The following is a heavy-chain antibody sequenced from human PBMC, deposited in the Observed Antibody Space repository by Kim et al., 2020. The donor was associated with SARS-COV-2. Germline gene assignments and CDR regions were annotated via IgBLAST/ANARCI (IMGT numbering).Heavy chain of an antibody. J-gene: IGHJ6*02. D-gene: IGHD6-13*01. CDR1: GFTFSSYW. CDR3: ARDSSLSSSWYYPLYYYYYGMDV. CDR2: IKQDGSEK. Sequence: GGSLRLSCAASGFTFSSYWMSWVRQAPGKGLEWVANIKQDGSEKYYVDSVKGRFTISRDNAKNSLYLQMNSLRAEDTAVYYCARDSSLSSSWYYPLYYYYYGMDVWGQGTTVTVSS. V-gene: IGHV3-7*01.